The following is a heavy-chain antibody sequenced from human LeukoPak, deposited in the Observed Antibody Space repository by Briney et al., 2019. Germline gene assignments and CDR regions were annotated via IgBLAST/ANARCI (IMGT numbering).Heavy chain of an antibody. J-gene: IGHJ5*02. CDR2: INSDGTTT. V-gene: IGHV3-74*01. CDR3: ACLLVDP. CDR1: GFTLSSYW. D-gene: IGHD5/OR15-5a*01. Sequence: GGSLRLSCAVSGFTLSSYWMHWVRQAPGKGLVWVARINSDGTTTTYADSVKGRFTISRDNAKNTLYLQMDSLRAEDTAAYYCACLLVDPWGQGTLVPVSS.